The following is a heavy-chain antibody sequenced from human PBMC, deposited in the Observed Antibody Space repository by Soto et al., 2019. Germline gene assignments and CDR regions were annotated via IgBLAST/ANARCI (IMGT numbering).Heavy chain of an antibody. J-gene: IGHJ5*02. Sequence: ASVKVSCKASGCTFSSDTISWVRQAPGQGLEWMGGIIPIFGTANYAQKFQGRVTITADESTSTAYMELSSLRSEDTDAYYCARDPTHYECWSGYYRDNLFEPWGQGTQVTVSS. D-gene: IGHD3-3*01. CDR1: GCTFSSDT. V-gene: IGHV1-69*13. CDR3: ARDPTHYECWSGYYRDNLFEP. CDR2: IIPIFGTA.